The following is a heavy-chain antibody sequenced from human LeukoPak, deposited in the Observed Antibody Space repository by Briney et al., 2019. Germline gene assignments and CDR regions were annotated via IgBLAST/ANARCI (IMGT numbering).Heavy chain of an antibody. V-gene: IGHV4-38-2*02. CDR2: IYHSGST. CDR3: ARERAIVVAPYVDPAFDI. D-gene: IGHD3-22*01. CDR1: GFSISGGYY. Sequence: PSETLSLTCSVSGFSISGGYYWGWIRQPPGKGLEWIGSIYHSGSTYYNPSLKSRVTISVDTSKNQFSLKLSSVTAADTAVYYCARERAIVVAPYVDPAFDIWGQGTMVTVSS. J-gene: IGHJ3*02.